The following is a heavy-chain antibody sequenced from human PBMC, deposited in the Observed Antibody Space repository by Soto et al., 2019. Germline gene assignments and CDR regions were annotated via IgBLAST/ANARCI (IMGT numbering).Heavy chain of an antibody. V-gene: IGHV5-51*01. CDR3: ARRAYYDSSGYPNYYAFDI. Sequence: GESLKISCKGSGYSFTSYWIGWVRQMPGKGLEWMGIIYPGDSDTRYSPSFQGQVTTSADKSISTAYLQWSSLKASDTAMYYCARRAYYDSSGYPNYYAFDIWGQGAMVTVSS. CDR1: GYSFTSYW. D-gene: IGHD3-22*01. CDR2: IYPGDSDT. J-gene: IGHJ3*02.